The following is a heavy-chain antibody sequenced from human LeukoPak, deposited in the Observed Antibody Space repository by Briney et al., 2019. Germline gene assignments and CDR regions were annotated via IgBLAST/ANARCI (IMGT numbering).Heavy chain of an antibody. Sequence: SETLSLTCTVSGGSISSYYWSRIRQPPGKGLEWIGYIYYSGSTNYNPSLKSRVTISVDTSKNQFSLKLSSVTAADTAVYYCARDLYGSGSYYNDHAFDIWGQGTMVTVSS. CDR1: GGSISSYY. V-gene: IGHV4-59*01. CDR2: IYYSGST. CDR3: ARDLYGSGSYYNDHAFDI. D-gene: IGHD3-10*01. J-gene: IGHJ3*02.